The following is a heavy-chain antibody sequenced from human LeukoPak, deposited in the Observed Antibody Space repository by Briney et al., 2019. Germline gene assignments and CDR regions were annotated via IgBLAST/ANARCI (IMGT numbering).Heavy chain of an antibody. Sequence: GASVKVSCKVSGYTLTELSMHWVRQAPGQGLEWMGWINPNSGGTNYAQKFQGRVTMTRDTSISTAYMELSRLRSDDTAVYYCARGLRTGTTHSSRYWGQGTLVTVSS. CDR2: INPNSGGT. CDR1: GYTLTELS. CDR3: ARGLRTGTTHSSRY. D-gene: IGHD1-1*01. J-gene: IGHJ4*02. V-gene: IGHV1-2*02.